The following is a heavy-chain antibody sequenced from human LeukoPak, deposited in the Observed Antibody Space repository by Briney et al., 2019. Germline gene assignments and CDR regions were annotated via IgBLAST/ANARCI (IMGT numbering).Heavy chain of an antibody. CDR1: SSSSYY. CDR2: IKQDGSEK. J-gene: IGHJ3*02. Sequence: SSSSYYWGWIRQPPGKGLEWVANIKQDGSEKYYVDSVKGRFTISRDNAKNSLYPQMNSLRAEDTAVYYCARSWTYYDFWSGFAFDIWGQGTMVTVSS. D-gene: IGHD3-3*01. V-gene: IGHV3-7*01. CDR3: ARSWTYYDFWSGFAFDI.